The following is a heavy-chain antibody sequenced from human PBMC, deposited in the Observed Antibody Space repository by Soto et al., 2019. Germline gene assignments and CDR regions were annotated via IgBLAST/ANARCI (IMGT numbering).Heavy chain of an antibody. V-gene: IGHV1-3*01. CDR1: GYTFTSYA. J-gene: IGHJ4*02. CDR3: ARVRGTGTPSVFYY. D-gene: IGHD1-7*01. CDR2: INAGNGNT. Sequence: ASVKVSCKASGYTFTSYAMHWVRQAPGQRLEWMGWINAGNGNTKYSQKFQGRVTITADESTSTAYMELSSLRSEDTSVYYCARVRGTGTPSVFYYWGQGTLVTVSS.